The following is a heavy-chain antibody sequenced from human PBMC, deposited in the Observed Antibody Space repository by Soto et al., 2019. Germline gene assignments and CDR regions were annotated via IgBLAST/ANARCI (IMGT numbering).Heavy chain of an antibody. Sequence: EVQLLESGGGLVQPGGPLRLSCAASGFTFNNYAMSWVRQAPGRGLEWVSGISGSGDTINYADSVKGRFTVSRDNSKNSLYLQMNSLRAEDTAVYYCARDKGLMGKFDPWGQGTLVTVSS. CDR1: GFTFNNYA. CDR2: ISGSGDTI. D-gene: IGHD7-27*01. CDR3: ARDKGLMGKFDP. V-gene: IGHV3-23*01. J-gene: IGHJ5*02.